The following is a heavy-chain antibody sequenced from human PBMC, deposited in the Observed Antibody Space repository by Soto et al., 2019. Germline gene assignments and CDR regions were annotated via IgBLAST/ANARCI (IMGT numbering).Heavy chain of an antibody. J-gene: IGHJ3*02. CDR2: INPNSGST. CDR1: GYTFTGYY. Sequence: ASVKVSCKASGYTFTGYYIHWVRQAPRQGLEWMGWINPNSGSTNFAQKFQGRVTMTKDTSISTTYMDLSRLRSDDTAVYYCARYCSSVSCYDEIWGQGTMVTVSS. D-gene: IGHD2-15*01. V-gene: IGHV1-2*02. CDR3: ARYCSSVSCYDEI.